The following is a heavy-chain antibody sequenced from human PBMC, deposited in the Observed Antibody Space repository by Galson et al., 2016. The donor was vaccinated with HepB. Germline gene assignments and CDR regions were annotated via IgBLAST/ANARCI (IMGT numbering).Heavy chain of an antibody. CDR1: GGSISSSSYY. V-gene: IGHV4-39*01. CDR2: IYYSGST. Sequence: LSLTCTVSGGSISSSSYYWGWIRQPPGKGLEWIGSIYYSGSTYYNPSLKSRVTISVDTSKNQFSLKLSSVTAADTAVYYCARRGGRYYYYGMDVWGQGTTVTVSS. CDR3: ARRGGRYYYYGMDV. D-gene: IGHD4-23*01. J-gene: IGHJ6*02.